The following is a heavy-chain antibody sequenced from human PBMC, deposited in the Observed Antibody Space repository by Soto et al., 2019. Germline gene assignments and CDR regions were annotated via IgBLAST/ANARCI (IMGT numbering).Heavy chain of an antibody. CDR1: GFTFSRYI. D-gene: IGHD2-21*02. CDR3: AREETAWPLAYGLDV. Sequence: GGSRRLSCAGSGFTFSRYIMNWGGEAPGKGLEWVASIGTRGDIYYAESVKGRLTISRDNAKNSLSLEMDSLRVEDTGVYYCAREETAWPLAYGLDVWGQGTTVTVSS. CDR2: IGTRGDI. V-gene: IGHV3-21*01. J-gene: IGHJ6*02.